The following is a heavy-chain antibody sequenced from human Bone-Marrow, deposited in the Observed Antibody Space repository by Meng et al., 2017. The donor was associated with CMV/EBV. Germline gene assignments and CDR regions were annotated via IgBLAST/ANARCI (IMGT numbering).Heavy chain of an antibody. CDR2: IVVGSGNT. V-gene: IGHV1-58*01. J-gene: IGHJ3*02. CDR1: GFTFTSSA. Sequence: SVKVSCKASGFTFTSSAVQWVRQARGQRLEWIGWIVVGSGNTNYAQKFQERVTITRDMSTSTAYMELSSLRSKDTAVYYCAAVGSTVELLAAFDIWGQGTMVTVSS. CDR3: AAVGSTVELLAAFDI. D-gene: IGHD4-23*01.